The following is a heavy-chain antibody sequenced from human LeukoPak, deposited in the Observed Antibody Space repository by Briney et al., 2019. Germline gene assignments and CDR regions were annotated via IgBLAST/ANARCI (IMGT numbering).Heavy chain of an antibody. Sequence: PSETLSLTCTVSGGSISNYYWSWIRQPPGKGLEWIGYIYYSGSTNYNPSLKSRVTISVDTSKNQFSLKLSSVTAADTAVYYCARHDYDILTGYYSDYWGQGTLVTVSS. CDR2: IYYSGST. D-gene: IGHD3-9*01. J-gene: IGHJ4*02. CDR1: GGSISNYY. V-gene: IGHV4-59*08. CDR3: ARHDYDILTGYYSDY.